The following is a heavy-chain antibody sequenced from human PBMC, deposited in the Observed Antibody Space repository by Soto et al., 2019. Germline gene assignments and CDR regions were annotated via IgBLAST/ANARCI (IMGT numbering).Heavy chain of an antibody. Sequence: SETLSLTCAVYGGSFGGYYWSWIRQPPGKGLEWIGYIYYSGSTNYNPSLKSRVTISVDTSKNQFSLKLSSVTAADTAVYYCARRHGRFLEWSHHMDVWGKGTTVTVSS. CDR1: GGSFGGYY. D-gene: IGHD3-3*01. CDR3: ARRHGRFLEWSHHMDV. CDR2: IYYSGST. J-gene: IGHJ6*03. V-gene: IGHV4-59*01.